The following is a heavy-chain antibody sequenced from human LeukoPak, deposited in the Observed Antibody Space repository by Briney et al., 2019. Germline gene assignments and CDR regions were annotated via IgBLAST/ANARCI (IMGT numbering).Heavy chain of an antibody. CDR2: IKQDGSEK. Sequence: GGSLRLSCAASGFTFSSYWMSWVRQAPGKGLEWVANIKQDGSEKYYVDSVKGRFTISRDNAKNSLYLQMNSLRAEDTAVYYCARDANSGYDSRGPFDYWGQGTLVTVSS. D-gene: IGHD5-12*01. J-gene: IGHJ4*02. V-gene: IGHV3-7*01. CDR3: ARDANSGYDSRGPFDY. CDR1: GFTFSSYW.